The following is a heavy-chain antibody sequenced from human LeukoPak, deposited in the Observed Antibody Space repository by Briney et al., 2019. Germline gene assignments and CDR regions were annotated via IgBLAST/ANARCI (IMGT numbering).Heavy chain of an antibody. J-gene: IGHJ4*02. CDR1: GGSISSYY. D-gene: IGHD3-10*01. Sequence: PSETLSLTCTVSGGSISSYYWSWLRQPPGKGLEWLGYIYYSGSTNYNPSLRSRVTMSIDTAKNQFSLDLTSVTAADTAVYYCARGSAFTLGSPFLPGFDYWGQGTLITVAS. V-gene: IGHV4-59*01. CDR3: ARGSAFTLGSPFLPGFDY. CDR2: IYYSGST.